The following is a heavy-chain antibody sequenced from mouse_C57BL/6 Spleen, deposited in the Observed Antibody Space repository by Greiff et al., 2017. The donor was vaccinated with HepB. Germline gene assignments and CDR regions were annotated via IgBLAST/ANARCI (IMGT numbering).Heavy chain of an antibody. CDR2: INPSSGYT. CDR3: ARRDYYGSSYDYAMDY. Sequence: QVQLQQSGAELARPGASVKMSCKASGYTFTSYTMHWVKQRPGQGLEWIGYINPSSGYTKYNQKFKDKATLTADKSSSTAYMQLSSLTSEDSAVYYCARRDYYGSSYDYAMDYWGQGTSVTVSS. J-gene: IGHJ4*01. CDR1: GYTFTSYT. V-gene: IGHV1-4*01. D-gene: IGHD1-1*01.